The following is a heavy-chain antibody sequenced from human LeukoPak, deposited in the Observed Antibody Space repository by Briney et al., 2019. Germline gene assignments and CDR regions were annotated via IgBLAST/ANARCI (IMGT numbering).Heavy chain of an antibody. V-gene: IGHV1-69*01. CDR1: GGTFIIYA. J-gene: IGHJ3*02. CDR3: ARDIQESATYDAFDI. CDR2: IIPIFGTA. Sequence: GASVKVSCKASGGTFIIYAISWVRQAPGQGLEWMGGIIPIFGTANYAQKFQGRVTITADESTSTAYMELSSLRAEDTAVYYCARDIQESATYDAFDIWGQGTMVTVSS. D-gene: IGHD2-21*01.